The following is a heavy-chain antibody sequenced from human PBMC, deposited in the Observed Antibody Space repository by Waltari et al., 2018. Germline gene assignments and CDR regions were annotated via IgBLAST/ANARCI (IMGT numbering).Heavy chain of an antibody. D-gene: IGHD7-27*01. CDR1: GCSLRSFY. J-gene: IGHJ4*02. CDR3: ARQWNWGSVHYFDY. CDR2: MYYSGST. Sequence: QVQLQESGPGLVKPSETLSLTCTVSGCSLRSFYWSWIRQPSGKGLEWIGDMYYSGSTNYNPSLKSRVTISLDTSKNQFSLKLSSVTAADTAVYYCARQWNWGSVHYFDYWGQGTLVTVSS. V-gene: IGHV4-59*08.